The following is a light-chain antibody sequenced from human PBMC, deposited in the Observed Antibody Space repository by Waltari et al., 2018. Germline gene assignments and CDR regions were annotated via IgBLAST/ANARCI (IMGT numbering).Light chain of an antibody. CDR3: SSQTLDGLVL. J-gene: IGLJ2*01. Sequence: QSALTQPASVSGSPGQSITISCSGVGSAAGASEFLSWHQHQPGKPPQVIIYDVTNRSSGVSDRFSASKSANTASLTISRLQPEDEADYYCSSQTLDGLVLFGGGTRLTVL. V-gene: IGLV2-14*03. CDR2: DVT. CDR1: GSAAGASEF.